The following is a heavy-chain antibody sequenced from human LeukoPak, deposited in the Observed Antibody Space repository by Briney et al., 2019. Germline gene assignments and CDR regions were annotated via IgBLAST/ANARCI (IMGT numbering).Heavy chain of an antibody. D-gene: IGHD3-22*01. J-gene: IGHJ5*02. CDR3: ARHLADYYDSGGYPLDP. CDR2: IYPGDSST. CDR1: GYSFTNYW. Sequence: GESLKISCTASGYSFTNYWIGWVRQMPGKGLEWMGIIYPGDSSTRYNPSFQGQVTISADKSITTAYLQWSSLKASDTAIYYCARHLADYYDSGGYPLDPWGQGTLVTVSS. V-gene: IGHV5-51*01.